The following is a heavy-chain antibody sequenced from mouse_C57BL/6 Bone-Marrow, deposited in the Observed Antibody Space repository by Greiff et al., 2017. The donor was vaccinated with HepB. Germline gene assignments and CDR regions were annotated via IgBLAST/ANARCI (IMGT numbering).Heavy chain of an antibody. CDR2: ISYDGSN. Sequence: EESGPGLVKPSQSLSLTCSVTGYSITSGYYWNWIRQFPGNKLEWMGYISYDGSNNYNPSLKNRISITRDTSKNQFFLKLNSVTTEDTATYYCARGSSYVYYAMDYWGQGTSVTVSS. J-gene: IGHJ4*01. CDR3: ARGSSYVYYAMDY. D-gene: IGHD1-1*01. V-gene: IGHV3-6*01. CDR1: GYSITSGYY.